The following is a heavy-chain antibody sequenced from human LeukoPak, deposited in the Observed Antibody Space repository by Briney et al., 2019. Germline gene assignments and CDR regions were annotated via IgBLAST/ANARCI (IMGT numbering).Heavy chain of an antibody. D-gene: IGHD3-10*01. CDR3: ASAPYGSAFDI. J-gene: IGHJ3*02. Sequence: PSETLSLSCAVYGGSFSGYYWSWIRQPPGKGLEWIGEINHSGSTYYNPSLKSRVTISVDTSKNQFSLKLSSVTAADTAVYYCASAPYGSAFDIWGQGTMVTVSS. CDR2: INHSGST. CDR1: GGSFSGYY. V-gene: IGHV4-34*01.